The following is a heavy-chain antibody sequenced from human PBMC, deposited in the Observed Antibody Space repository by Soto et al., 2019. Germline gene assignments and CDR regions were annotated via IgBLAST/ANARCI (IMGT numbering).Heavy chain of an antibody. CDR1: GFTFSSYA. V-gene: IGHV3-64D*08. D-gene: IGHD2-15*01. Sequence: GGSLRLSCSASGFTFSSYAMHWVRQAPGKGLEYVSAISSNGGSTYYADSVKGRFTISRDNSKNTLYLQMSSLRAEDTAVYYCVKSGFGPWYCSGGSCYYYGMDVWGQGTTVTVSS. J-gene: IGHJ6*02. CDR2: ISSNGGST. CDR3: VKSGFGPWYCSGGSCYYYGMDV.